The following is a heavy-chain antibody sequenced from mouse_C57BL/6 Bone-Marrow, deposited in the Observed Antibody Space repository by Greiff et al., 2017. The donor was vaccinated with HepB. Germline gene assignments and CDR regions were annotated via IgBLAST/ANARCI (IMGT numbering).Heavy chain of an antibody. D-gene: IGHD2-4*01. Sequence: EVKLVESGGGLVKPGGSLKLSCAASGFTFSDYGMHWVRQAPEKGLEWVAYISSGSSTIYYADTVKGRFTISRDNAKNTLFLQMTSLRSEDTAMYYCARCYYDYGYYYATDYWGQGTSVTVSS. CDR3: ARCYYDYGYYYATDY. V-gene: IGHV5-17*01. J-gene: IGHJ4*01. CDR2: ISSGSSTI. CDR1: GFTFSDYG.